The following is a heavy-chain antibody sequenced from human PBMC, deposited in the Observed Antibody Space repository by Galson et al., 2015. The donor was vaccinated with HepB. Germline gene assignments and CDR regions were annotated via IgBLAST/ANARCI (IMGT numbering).Heavy chain of an antibody. Sequence: SVKVSCKASGYTFTSYYMHWVRQAPGQGLEWMGIINPSGGSTSYAQKFQGRVTMTRDTSTSTVYMELRSLRSEDTAVYYCASVSGYYDSSGYYDDAFDIWGQGTMVTVSS. J-gene: IGHJ3*02. CDR2: INPSGGST. D-gene: IGHD3-22*01. V-gene: IGHV1-46*01. CDR1: GYTFTSYY. CDR3: ASVSGYYDSSGYYDDAFDI.